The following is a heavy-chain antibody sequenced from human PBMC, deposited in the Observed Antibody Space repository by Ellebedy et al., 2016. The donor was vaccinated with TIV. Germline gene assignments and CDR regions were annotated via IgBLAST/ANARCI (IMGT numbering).Heavy chain of an antibody. CDR2: VSAYNGDT. CDR1: GYMFSAYY. V-gene: IGHV1-18*01. J-gene: IGHJ5*02. CDR3: AYSDWLNP. D-gene: IGHD2-15*01. Sequence: ASVKVSXXGSGYMFSAYYITWVRQAPGQGLECMGCVSAYNGDTYYAQKFQGRVTMTTDTSTSTAYMELRSLRSDDTAVYYCAYSDWLNPWGQGTLVTVSS.